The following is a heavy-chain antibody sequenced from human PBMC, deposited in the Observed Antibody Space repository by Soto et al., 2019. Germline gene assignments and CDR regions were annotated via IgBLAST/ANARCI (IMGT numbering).Heavy chain of an antibody. CDR1: GYTFTGYY. CDR3: ARSGCSGGSCYPLGGYYYYGMDV. J-gene: IGHJ6*02. D-gene: IGHD2-15*01. CDR2: INPNSGGT. Sequence: ASVKVSFTASGYTFTGYYMHWVRQAPGQGLEWMGWINPNSGGTNYAQKFQGWVTMTRDTSISTAYMELSRLRSDDTAVYYCARSGCSGGSCYPLGGYYYYGMDVWGQGTTVTVSS. V-gene: IGHV1-2*04.